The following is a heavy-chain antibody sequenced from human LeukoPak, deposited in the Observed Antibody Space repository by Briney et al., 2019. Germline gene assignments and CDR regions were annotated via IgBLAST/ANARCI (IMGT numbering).Heavy chain of an antibody. D-gene: IGHD3-10*01. V-gene: IGHV3-23*01. CDR2: ISGSGGST. J-gene: IGHJ4*02. CDR3: AKSPSLWLGELSPPDY. CDR1: GFTFSSYE. Sequence: PGGSLRLSCAASGFTFSSYEMNWVRQAPGKGLEWVSAISGSGGSTYYADSVKGRFTISRDNSKNTLYLQMNSLRAEDTAVYYCAKSPSLWLGELSPPDYWGQGTLVTVSS.